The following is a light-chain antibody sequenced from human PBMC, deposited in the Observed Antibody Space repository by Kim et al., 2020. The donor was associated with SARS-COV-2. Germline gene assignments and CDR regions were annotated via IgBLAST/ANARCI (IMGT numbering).Light chain of an antibody. J-gene: IGLJ3*02. Sequence: QSVLTQSPSASGIPGQKVTISCSGSNSNIGSKTVNWYQQLPGTAPKLLIYTDNLRPSGVPGRFSGSKSGISASLAISGLQSEDEADYYCASWDDSLNGPVFGGGTQLTV. CDR2: TDN. CDR3: ASWDDSLNGPV. CDR1: NSNIGSKT. V-gene: IGLV1-44*01.